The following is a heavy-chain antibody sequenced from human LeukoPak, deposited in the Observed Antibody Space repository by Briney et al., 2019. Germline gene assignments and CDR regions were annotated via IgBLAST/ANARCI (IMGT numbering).Heavy chain of an antibody. V-gene: IGHV1-24*01. CDR3: ATYYGGDTAFDY. D-gene: IGHD3-22*01. CDR1: GYRLADVY. CDR2: LGPGHGEK. J-gene: IGHJ4*02. Sequence: GASVKASCRVSGYRLADVYIHWVRQAPGPGLEWMGGLGPGHGEKLYAQKFQGRVSMTEDTSTDTAFMELSSLRSEDTAIYYCATYYGGDTAFDYWGQGTLVTVSS.